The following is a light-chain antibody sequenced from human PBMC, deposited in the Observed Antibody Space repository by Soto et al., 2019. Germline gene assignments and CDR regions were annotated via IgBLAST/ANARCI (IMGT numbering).Light chain of an antibody. Sequence: DIQMTHSPSSVFASVGDRFTFICRPSQGFRSWLAWYQQKPGKAPKPLIFAASSLQSGVPSRFSGSGSGTDFTLTISSLQPEDFATYYCQQANSFPYTFGQGTKLEIK. CDR3: QQANSFPYT. V-gene: IGKV1-12*01. J-gene: IGKJ2*01. CDR2: AAS. CDR1: QGFRSW.